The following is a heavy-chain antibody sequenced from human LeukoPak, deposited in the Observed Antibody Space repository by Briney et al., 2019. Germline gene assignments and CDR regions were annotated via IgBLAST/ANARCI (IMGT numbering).Heavy chain of an antibody. CDR3: AKAIAQGYYDSSGYSH. Sequence: GGSLRLSCAASGFTFSSYEMNWVRQAPGKGLEWVSAISGSGGSTYYADSVKGRFTISRDNSKNTLYLQMNSLRAEDTAVYYCAKAIAQGYYDSSGYSHWGQGTLVTVSS. V-gene: IGHV3-23*01. J-gene: IGHJ4*02. CDR2: ISGSGGST. CDR1: GFTFSSYE. D-gene: IGHD3-22*01.